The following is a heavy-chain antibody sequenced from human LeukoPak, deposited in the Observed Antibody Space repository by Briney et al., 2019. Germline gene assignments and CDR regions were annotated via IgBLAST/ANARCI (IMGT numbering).Heavy chain of an antibody. J-gene: IGHJ6*03. CDR3: AKYNRRSHGKYYYYYMDV. D-gene: IGHD1-14*01. CDR2: ISGSGGST. CDR1: GFTFSSYA. Sequence: PGGSLRLSCAASGFTFSSYAMSWVRQAPGKGLEWVSAISGSGGSTYYADSVKGRFTISRDNSKNTLYLQMNSLRAEDTAVYYCAKYNRRSHGKYYYYYMDVWGKGTTVTVSS. V-gene: IGHV3-23*01.